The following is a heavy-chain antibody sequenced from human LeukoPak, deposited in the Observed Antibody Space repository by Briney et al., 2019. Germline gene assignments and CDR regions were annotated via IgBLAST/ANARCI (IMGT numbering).Heavy chain of an antibody. V-gene: IGHV4-59*12. CDR3: ARVGGSSSWYSGWFDP. D-gene: IGHD6-13*01. J-gene: IGHJ5*02. CDR1: GGSISSYY. Sequence: SETLSLTCTVSGGSISSYYWSWIRQPAGKGLEWIGEIYHSGSTNYNPSLKSRVTISVDKSKNQFSLKLSSVTAADTAVYYCARVGGSSSWYSGWFDPWGQGTLVTVSS. CDR2: IYHSGST.